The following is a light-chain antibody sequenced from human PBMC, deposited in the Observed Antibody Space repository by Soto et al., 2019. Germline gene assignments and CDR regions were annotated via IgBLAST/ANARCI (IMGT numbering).Light chain of an antibody. Sequence: QSVPTQPPSASGTPGQRVIISCSGSSSNIGSNTVNWYQQLPGTAPKLLIYSNDQRPSGVPDRFSASKSGTAASLAISGLQSEVEADYYCAAWDDSLNGWVFGGGTKLTVL. J-gene: IGLJ3*02. CDR1: SSNIGSNT. CDR3: AAWDDSLNGWV. V-gene: IGLV1-44*01. CDR2: SND.